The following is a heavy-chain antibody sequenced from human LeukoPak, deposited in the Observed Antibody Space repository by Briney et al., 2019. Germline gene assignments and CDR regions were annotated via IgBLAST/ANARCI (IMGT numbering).Heavy chain of an antibody. D-gene: IGHD6-13*01. CDR3: SRDPAAAGSDY. CDR2: ISYDGSDK. Sequence: GRSLRLSCATSGLTFHRHSMHWVSQAPGKGLEWVAVISYDGSDKNYADSVKGRFTISRDNYKNTLFLQMNRLRGEDKAVYYCSRDPAAAGSDYWGQGTLVTVSS. V-gene: IGHV3-30*04. J-gene: IGHJ4*02. CDR1: GLTFHRHS.